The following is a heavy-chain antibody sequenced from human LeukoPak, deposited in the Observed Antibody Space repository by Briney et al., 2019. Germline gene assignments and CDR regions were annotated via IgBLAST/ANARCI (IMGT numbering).Heavy chain of an antibody. Sequence: AGGSLRLYCAASGFTFSTYRMSWVRQAPGKGLEWVANVKQDGREKYYVDSVKGRFTISRDNAKNSLYLQMNSLRAEDTAVYYCARVLGSGYFYGMDVWGKGTTVTVSS. V-gene: IGHV3-7*03. CDR2: VKQDGREK. CDR1: GFTFSTYR. J-gene: IGHJ6*04. D-gene: IGHD3-10*01. CDR3: ARVLGSGYFYGMDV.